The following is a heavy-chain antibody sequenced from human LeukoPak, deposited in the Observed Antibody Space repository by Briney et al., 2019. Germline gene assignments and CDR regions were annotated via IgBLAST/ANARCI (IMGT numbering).Heavy chain of an antibody. Sequence: GGSLRLSCAASGFTFSRYAMNWVRQAPGKGLEWVSSVGNASPYIYYADSVKGRFTFSRDNAKNSLYLQMNSLRDEDTAVYYCASGDDSQQRNDALDIWGQGTMVTVSS. CDR2: VGNASPYI. D-gene: IGHD3-16*01. CDR3: ASGDDSQQRNDALDI. CDR1: GFTFSRYA. V-gene: IGHV3-21*01. J-gene: IGHJ3*02.